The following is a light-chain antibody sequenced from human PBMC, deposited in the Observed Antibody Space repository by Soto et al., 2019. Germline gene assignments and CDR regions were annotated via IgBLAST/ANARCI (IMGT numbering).Light chain of an antibody. CDR1: QSISSW. CDR2: KAS. Sequence: DIQMTQSPSTLSASVGDRVTITCRASQSISSWLAWYQQKPGKAPTLLIYKASSLESGGPARFSGSGSGTEFTLTISSLQPDDFAPYYCQQYHSYSYTFGQGTKLEIK. V-gene: IGKV1-5*03. CDR3: QQYHSYSYT. J-gene: IGKJ2*01.